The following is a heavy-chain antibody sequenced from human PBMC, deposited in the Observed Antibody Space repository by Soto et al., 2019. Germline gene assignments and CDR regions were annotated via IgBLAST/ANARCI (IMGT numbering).Heavy chain of an antibody. Sequence: QVQLVQSGAEVKKPGASVKVSCKASGYTFTRYGISWVRQAPGQGLEWMGWISAYNGNTDYAQKFQVRVTMTTDTSTSTAYMELRSLRFDDTAVYYCARRGYCRGGGCSRPTDDAFDIWGQGTMVTVSS. CDR2: ISAYNGNT. CDR3: ARRGYCRGGGCSRPTDDAFDI. CDR1: GYTFTRYG. D-gene: IGHD2-15*01. J-gene: IGHJ3*02. V-gene: IGHV1-18*01.